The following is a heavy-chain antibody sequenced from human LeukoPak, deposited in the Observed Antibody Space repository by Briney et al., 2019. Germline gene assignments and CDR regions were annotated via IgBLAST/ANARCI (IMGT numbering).Heavy chain of an antibody. CDR2: ISYDGTNK. D-gene: IGHD2-21*02. Sequence: GGSLRLSCAASGFTFGSCAMHWVRQAPGRGLEWVAGISYDGTNKYYAGSVKGRFTISRDNSKNTLYLQMNSLRTDDTAVYYCARESPACGEDCYFDYWGQGTLVTVSS. CDR1: GFTFGSCA. J-gene: IGHJ4*02. CDR3: ARESPACGEDCYFDY. V-gene: IGHV3-30-3*01.